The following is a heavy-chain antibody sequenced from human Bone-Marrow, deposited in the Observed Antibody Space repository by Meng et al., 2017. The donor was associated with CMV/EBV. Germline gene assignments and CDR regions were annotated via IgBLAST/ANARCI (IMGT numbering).Heavy chain of an antibody. J-gene: IGHJ5*02. CDR1: GYTFTSYY. CDR3: ARGYCSSTSCYRFKNWFDP. D-gene: IGHD2-2*02. CDR2: INPSGGST. Sequence: ASVKVSCKASGYTFTSYYTHWVRQAPGQGLEWMGIINPSGGSTSYAQKFQGRVTMTRDTSTSTVYMELSSLRSEDTAVYYCARGYCSSTSCYRFKNWFDPWGQGTLVTVSS. V-gene: IGHV1-46*01.